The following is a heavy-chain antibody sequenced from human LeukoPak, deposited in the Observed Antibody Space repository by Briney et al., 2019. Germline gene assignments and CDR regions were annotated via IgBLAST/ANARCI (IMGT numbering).Heavy chain of an antibody. CDR1: GGSFSGYY. V-gene: IGHV4-34*01. J-gene: IGHJ6*03. CDR3: ARGIKYCSGGSCYKGIYYYYYMDV. Sequence: PSETLSLTCAVYGGSFSGYYWSWIRQPPGKGLEWIGEINHSGSTNYNPSLKSRVTISVDTSKNQFSLKLSSVTAADTAVYYCARGIKYCSGGSCYKGIYYYYYMDVWGKGTTVTVSS. CDR2: INHSGST. D-gene: IGHD2-15*01.